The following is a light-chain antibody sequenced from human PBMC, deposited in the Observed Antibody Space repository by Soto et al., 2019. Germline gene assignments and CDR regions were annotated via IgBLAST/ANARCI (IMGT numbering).Light chain of an antibody. CDR3: QQTYSIPAT. CDR2: AAS. CDR1: QSIRNY. Sequence: IQLTQSPSSLSASVVGRFTITCLTTQSIRNYLNWYQQKPGKAPKLVIYAASGLQSGVPSRFSASGSGTDFTLTISNLQPEDFAAYYCQQTYSIPATFGQGTKVDIK. V-gene: IGKV1-39*01. J-gene: IGKJ1*01.